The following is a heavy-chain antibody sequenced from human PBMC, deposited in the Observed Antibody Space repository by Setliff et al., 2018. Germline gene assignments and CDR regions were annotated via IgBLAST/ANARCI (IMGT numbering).Heavy chain of an antibody. Sequence: PGGSLRLSCAASGFTFSSYETNWVRQAPGKGLEWVSYISSSGSTIYYADSVKGRFTISRDNAKNSLYLQMNSLRAEDTAVYYCARDPVPPWLPLDYWGQGTLVTVSS. CDR2: ISSSGSTI. D-gene: IGHD5-12*01. J-gene: IGHJ4*02. CDR1: GFTFSSYE. V-gene: IGHV3-48*03. CDR3: ARDPVPPWLPLDY.